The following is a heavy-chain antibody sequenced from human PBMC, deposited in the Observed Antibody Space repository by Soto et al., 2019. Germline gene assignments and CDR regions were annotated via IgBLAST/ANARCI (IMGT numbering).Heavy chain of an antibody. D-gene: IGHD3-3*01. J-gene: IGHJ4*02. CDR3: ARGQYYDFWSGYHLSHLDY. V-gene: IGHV1-8*01. CDR1: GYTFTSYD. Sequence: QVQLVQSGAEVKKPGASVKVSCKASGYTFTSYDINWVRQATGQGLEWMGWMNPNSGNTGYAQKFQGRVTMSRNTSISPAYMELSSLRAEDTAVYYCARGQYYDFWSGYHLSHLDYWGQGTLVTVSS. CDR2: MNPNSGNT.